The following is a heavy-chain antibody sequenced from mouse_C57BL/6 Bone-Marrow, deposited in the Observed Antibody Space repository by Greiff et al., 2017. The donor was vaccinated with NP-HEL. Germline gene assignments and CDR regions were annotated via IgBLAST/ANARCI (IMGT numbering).Heavy chain of an antibody. CDR1: GYDFSNYW. J-gene: IGHJ3*01. V-gene: IGHV1-80*01. Sequence: QVHVQQSGAELVKPGASVKISCKASGYDFSNYWMHWVKQRPGKGLEWIGQIYPGGGDTNYNGKFKDKATLTADKSSSTAYMQLSRLTSEDSAVYFCARGAYWGQGTLVTVSA. CDR3: ARGAY. CDR2: IYPGGGDT.